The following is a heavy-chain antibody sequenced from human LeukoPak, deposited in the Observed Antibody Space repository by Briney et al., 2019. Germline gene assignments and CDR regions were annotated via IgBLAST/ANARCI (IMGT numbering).Heavy chain of an antibody. CDR3: ARGVRIAVAGYIDY. CDR1: GFTFSNYA. V-gene: IGHV3-30*04. J-gene: IGHJ4*02. D-gene: IGHD6-19*01. CDR2: ISYDGSNK. Sequence: GGSLRLSCAASGFTFSNYAMHWVRQAPGKGLRWVAAISYDGSNKNYADSVKGRFTISRDNSKNTLYLQMNSLRAEDTAVYYCARGVRIAVAGYIDYWGQGTLVTVSS.